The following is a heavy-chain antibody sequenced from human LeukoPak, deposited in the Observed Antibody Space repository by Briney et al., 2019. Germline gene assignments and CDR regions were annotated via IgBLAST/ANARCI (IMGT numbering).Heavy chain of an antibody. CDR3: ARLSGIYAFDY. CDR2: IYSVGGT. V-gene: IGHV3-66*04. Sequence: GASLRLSCAASGFTVSSNYMTWVRQAPGKGLEWVSLIYSVGGTYYADSVKGRFTISRDNSKNTLYLQLNSLRAEDTAVYYCARLSGIYAFDYWGQGTLVT. CDR1: GFTVSSNY. J-gene: IGHJ4*02. D-gene: IGHD3-16*01.